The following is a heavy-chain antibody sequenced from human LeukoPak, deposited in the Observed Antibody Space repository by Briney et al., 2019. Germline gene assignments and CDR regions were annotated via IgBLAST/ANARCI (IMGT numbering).Heavy chain of an antibody. D-gene: IGHD3-3*01. Sequence: SETLSLTCTVSGGSISSYYWTWIRQPAGKGLEWIGRIYTSGSTNYNPSLKSRVTMSVDTSKNHFSLKLSSVTAADTAVYYCARHPNDYDFWSGYPYYFDYWGQGTLVTVSS. CDR3: ARHPNDYDFWSGYPYYFDY. CDR1: GGSISSYY. J-gene: IGHJ4*02. V-gene: IGHV4-4*07. CDR2: IYTSGST.